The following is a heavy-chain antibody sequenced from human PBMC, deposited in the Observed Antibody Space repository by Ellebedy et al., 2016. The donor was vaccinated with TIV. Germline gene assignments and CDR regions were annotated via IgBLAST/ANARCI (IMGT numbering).Heavy chain of an antibody. CDR1: GGSISSSSYY. V-gene: IGHV4-39*07. CDR3: ARGTPLVVPAAAFDH. D-gene: IGHD2-2*01. CDR2: IYHSGST. Sequence: SETLSLTXTVSGGSISSSSYYWGWIRQPSGKGLEWIGSIYHSGSTYYNPSLKSRVTISVAASKNRFSLKLSSVTAADTAVYYCARGTPLVVPAAAFDHWGQGTLVTVSS. J-gene: IGHJ4*02.